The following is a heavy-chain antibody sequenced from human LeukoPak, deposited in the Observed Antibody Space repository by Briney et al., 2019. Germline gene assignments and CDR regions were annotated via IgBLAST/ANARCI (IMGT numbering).Heavy chain of an antibody. V-gene: IGHV3-9*01. D-gene: IGHD3-22*01. J-gene: IGHJ6*04. CDR3: VKDHCTSSECRNSRRPSYFADV. CDR1: GFSFGDYA. Sequence: PGRSLRLSCGASGFSFGDYAMQWVRQPPGKGLEWVSGITWSSGAVGYAGSVKGRFTISRDNARKALYLQMDSLRPEDTALYYCVKDHCTSSECRNSRRPSYFADVWGKGTTVTVPT. CDR2: ITWSSGAV.